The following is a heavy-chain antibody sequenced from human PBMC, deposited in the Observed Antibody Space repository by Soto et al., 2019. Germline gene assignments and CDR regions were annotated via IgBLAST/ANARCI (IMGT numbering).Heavy chain of an antibody. CDR1: GGTFSSYT. D-gene: IGHD3-3*01. CDR3: ARDRDDFWSSNFDY. J-gene: IGHJ4*02. CDR2: IIPILGIA. V-gene: IGHV1-69*08. Sequence: QVQLVQSGAEVKKPGSSVKVSCKASGGTFSSYTISWVRQAPGQGLESMGRIIPILGIANYAQKFQGRVTITADKSTSTAYMELSSLRSEDTAVYYCARDRDDFWSSNFDYWGQGTLVTVSS.